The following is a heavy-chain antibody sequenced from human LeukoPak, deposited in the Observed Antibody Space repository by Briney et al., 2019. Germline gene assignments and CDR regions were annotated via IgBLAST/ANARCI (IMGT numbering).Heavy chain of an antibody. D-gene: IGHD1-1*01. CDR2: TRNKANSYTT. CDR1: GFTFSDHY. J-gene: IGHJ4*02. Sequence: GGSLRLSCAASGFTFSDHYMDWVRQAPGKGLEWVGRTRNKANSYTTEYAASVKGRFTISRDDSKNSLYLQMNSLKTEDTAVYYCARVENGLDYWGQGTLVTVSS. V-gene: IGHV3-72*01. CDR3: ARVENGLDY.